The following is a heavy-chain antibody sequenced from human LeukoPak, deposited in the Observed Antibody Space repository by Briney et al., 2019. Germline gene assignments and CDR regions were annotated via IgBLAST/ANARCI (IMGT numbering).Heavy chain of an antibody. J-gene: IGHJ5*02. CDR1: GGTFSSYA. Sequence: AASVKVSCKASGGTFSSYAISWVRQAPGQGLEWMGGIIPIFGTANYAQKFQGRVTITADKSTSTAYMELSSLRSEDMAVYYCARRGVSSTSWFDPWGQGTLVTVSS. CDR3: ARRGVSSTSWFDP. CDR2: IIPIFGTA. V-gene: IGHV1-69*06. D-gene: IGHD2-2*01.